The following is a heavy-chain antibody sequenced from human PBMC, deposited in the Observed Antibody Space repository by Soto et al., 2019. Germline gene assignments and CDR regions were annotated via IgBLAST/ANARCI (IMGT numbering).Heavy chain of an antibody. V-gene: IGHV1-24*01. CDR2: VDTEDGET. CDR3: ATDPPYNWNDGFDY. D-gene: IGHD1-1*01. CDR1: GYTLTELS. Sequence: QVQLVQSGAEVKKPGASVKVSCQVSGYTLTELSMHWVRQAPGKGLEWMGGVDTEDGETIDGQKFQGRVTITEDTSTNTHYMELSSLRSEDTAVYYCATDPPYNWNDGFDYWGQGTLVTVSS. J-gene: IGHJ4*02.